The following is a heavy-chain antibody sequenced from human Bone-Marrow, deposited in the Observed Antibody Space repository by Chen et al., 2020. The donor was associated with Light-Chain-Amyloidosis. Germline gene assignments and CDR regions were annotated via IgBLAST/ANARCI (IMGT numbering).Heavy chain of an antibody. CDR2: IYPDDSDA. J-gene: IGHJ4*02. V-gene: IGHV5-51*01. CDR3: ARRRDGYNFDY. CDR1: GYTFPNYW. Sequence: VQQQQSGPEVKTPGESLKISCKGPGYTFPNYWIGWVRQMPGKGLEWMGVIYPDDSDARYSPSFEGQVTISADKSITTAYLQWRSLKASDTAMYYCARRRDGYNFDYWGQGTLVTVSS. D-gene: IGHD5-12*01.